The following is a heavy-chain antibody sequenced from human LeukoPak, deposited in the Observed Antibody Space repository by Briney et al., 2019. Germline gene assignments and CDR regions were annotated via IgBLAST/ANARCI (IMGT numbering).Heavy chain of an antibody. J-gene: IGHJ4*02. CDR3: ARDDCSTPSCYGY. Sequence: GGSLRLSCAASGFTFSNYGMHWVRQAPGRGLEWVTIIWYDGRNQCYVDSVKGRFTISRDNSKNTLYLQMNSLRVEDTAVYYCARDDCSTPSCYGYWGQGTLVTVSS. V-gene: IGHV3-33*01. D-gene: IGHD2-2*01. CDR1: GFTFSNYG. CDR2: IWYDGRNQ.